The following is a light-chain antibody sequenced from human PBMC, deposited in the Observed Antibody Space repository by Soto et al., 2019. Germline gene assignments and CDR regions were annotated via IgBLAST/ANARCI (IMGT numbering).Light chain of an antibody. CDR3: QSYDSSLSGGV. V-gene: IGLV1-40*01. CDR2: GSS. J-gene: IGLJ3*02. Sequence: QLVLTQPPSVSGAPGQRVTISCTGSSSNIGAGYDVHWYQQLPGTAPKLLIYGSSNRPSGVPDRFSGSKSGTSASLAITGLQAEDEADYYCQSYDSSLSGGVFGGGTKLTVL. CDR1: SSNIGAGYD.